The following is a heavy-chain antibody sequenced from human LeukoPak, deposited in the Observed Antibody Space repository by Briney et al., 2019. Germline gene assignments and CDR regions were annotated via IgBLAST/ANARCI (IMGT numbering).Heavy chain of an antibody. CDR1: GFTFSSYS. D-gene: IGHD3-3*01. V-gene: IGHV3-21*01. CDR2: ISSSSSYI. Sequence: PGGSLRLSCAASGFTFSSYSMNWVRQAPGKGLEWVSSISSSSSYIYYADSVKGRFTISRDNAKNSLYLQMNSLRAEDTAVYYCARDIPFGVVIGYWGQGTLVTVSS. J-gene: IGHJ4*02. CDR3: ARDIPFGVVIGY.